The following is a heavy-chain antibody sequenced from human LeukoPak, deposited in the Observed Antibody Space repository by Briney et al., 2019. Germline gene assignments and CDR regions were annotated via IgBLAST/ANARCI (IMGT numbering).Heavy chain of an antibody. CDR3: ARQSGYYYDSSGYYLG. D-gene: IGHD3-22*01. CDR1: GGSISSSSYY. V-gene: IGHV4-39*01. CDR2: IYYSGST. J-gene: IGHJ4*02. Sequence: SETLSLTCTVSGGSISSSSYYWGWIRQPPGKGLEWIGSIYYSGSTYYNPSLKSRVTISVDTSKNQFSLKLSSVTAADTAVYYCARQSGYYYDSSGYYLGWGQGTLVTVSS.